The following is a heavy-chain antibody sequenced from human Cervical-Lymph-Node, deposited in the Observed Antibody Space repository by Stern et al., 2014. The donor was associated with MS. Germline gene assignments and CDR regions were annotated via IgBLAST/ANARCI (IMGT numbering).Heavy chain of an antibody. Sequence: LQLQESGPGLVKPSQTLSLTCTVSGGSISSGDYYWSWIRQPPGKGLEWIGYVYYSGSTYYNPSLKSRVTISVDTSKNQFSLKLSSVTAADTAVYYCAREYDYGMWFDYWGQGTLVTVSS. CDR1: GGSISSGDYY. J-gene: IGHJ4*02. V-gene: IGHV4-30-4*01. CDR3: AREYDYGMWFDY. CDR2: VYYSGST. D-gene: IGHD4-17*01.